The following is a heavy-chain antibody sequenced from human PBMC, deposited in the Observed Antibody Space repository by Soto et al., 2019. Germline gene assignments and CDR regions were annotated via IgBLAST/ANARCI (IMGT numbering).Heavy chain of an antibody. J-gene: IGHJ5*02. CDR2: IYYSGST. CDR3: DSAPTWTNNWFDP. Sequence: QVQLQESGPGLVKPSQTLSLTCTVSGGYISSGDYYWSWIRQPPGKGLEWIGYIYYSGSTYFNPSLKSLVTIAVDTSKNQFTLKLSAVTAADTAVYSFDSAPTWTNNWFDPWGQGTLVTVSS. V-gene: IGHV4-30-4*01. CDR1: GGYISSGDYY. D-gene: IGHD3-3*01.